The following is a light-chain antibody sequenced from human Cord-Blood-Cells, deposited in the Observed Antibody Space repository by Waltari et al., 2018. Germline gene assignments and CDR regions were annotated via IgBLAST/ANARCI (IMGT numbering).Light chain of an antibody. CDR2: WAS. CDR3: QQYYSTIFT. V-gene: IGKV4-1*01. CDR1: HSVLYSSNNKNY. J-gene: IGKJ3*01. Sequence: DIVMTQSPDYMAVSIGESATINSKFSHSVLYSSNNKNYLAWYQQKPGQPPKLLIYWASTRESGVPDRFSGSGSGTDFTLTISSLQAEDVAVYYCQQYYSTIFTFGPGTKVDIK.